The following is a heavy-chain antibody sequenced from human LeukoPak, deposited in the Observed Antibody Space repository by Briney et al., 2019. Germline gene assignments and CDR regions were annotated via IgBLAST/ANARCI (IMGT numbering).Heavy chain of an antibody. D-gene: IGHD6-19*01. V-gene: IGHV3-30*02. CDR2: IRYDGSNK. CDR1: GFTFSSYG. Sequence: PGGSLRLSCAASGFTFSSYGMHWVRQAPGKGLEWVAFIRYDGSNKYYADSVKGRFTISRDNSKNTLYLQMNSLRAEDTAVYYCAKRGIAVAGTRPFYYYYMDVWGKGTTVTISS. CDR3: AKRGIAVAGTRPFYYYYMDV. J-gene: IGHJ6*03.